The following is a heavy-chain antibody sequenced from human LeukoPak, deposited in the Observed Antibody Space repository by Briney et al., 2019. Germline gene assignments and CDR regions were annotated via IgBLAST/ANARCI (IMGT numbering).Heavy chain of an antibody. V-gene: IGHV4-4*07. CDR3: ARDPGTCSGGSCYYYLDY. J-gene: IGHJ4*02. Sequence: SETLSLTCTVSGASISTDYWIWIRQSAGKGLEWIGRIYASGSTNYNPSLESRLTMSIDTSKNQFSLKLNSVTAADTAIYYCARDPGTCSGGSCYYYLDYWSQGTLVTVSS. CDR1: GASISTDY. D-gene: IGHD2-15*01. CDR2: IYASGST.